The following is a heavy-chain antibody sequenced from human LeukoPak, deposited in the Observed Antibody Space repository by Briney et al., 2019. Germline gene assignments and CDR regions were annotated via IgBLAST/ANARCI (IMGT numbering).Heavy chain of an antibody. V-gene: IGHV1-18*01. CDR2: ISAYNGNT. D-gene: IGHD6-19*01. CDR3: ARGGDSSGWSYYYYYMDV. J-gene: IGHJ6*03. CDR1: GYTFTSYG. Sequence: GASVKVSCKASGYTFTSYGISWVRQAPGRGLEWMGWISAYNGNTNYAQKLQGRATMTTDTSTSTAYMELRSLRSDDTAVYYCARGGDSSGWSYYYYYMDVWGKGTTVTVSS.